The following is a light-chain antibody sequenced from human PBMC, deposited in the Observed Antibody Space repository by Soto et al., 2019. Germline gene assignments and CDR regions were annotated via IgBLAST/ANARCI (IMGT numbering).Light chain of an antibody. CDR2: AAS. V-gene: IGKV1-9*01. CDR3: QQLWT. Sequence: DIQLTQSPSFLSASVGARVTITCRASQGISSYLAWYQQKPGKAPKLLIYAASTLQSGVPSRFSGSGSGTEFTLTISSLQPEDFATYYCQQLWTFGPGTKVDIK. J-gene: IGKJ3*01. CDR1: QGISSY.